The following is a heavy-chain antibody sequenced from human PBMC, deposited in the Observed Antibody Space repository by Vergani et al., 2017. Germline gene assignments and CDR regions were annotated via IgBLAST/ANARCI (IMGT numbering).Heavy chain of an antibody. D-gene: IGHD3-10*01. V-gene: IGHV3-30*02. CDR2: IRYDGSNK. J-gene: IGHJ4*02. CDR1: GFTFSSYG. CDR3: AKDQGLLWFGELSCYFDY. Sequence: QVQLVESGGGVVQPGGSLRLSCAASGFTFSSYGMHWVRQAPGKGLEWVAFIRYDGSNKYYADSVKGRFTISRDNSKNTLYLQMNSLRAEDTAVYYCAKDQGLLWFGELSCYFDYWGQGTLVTVSS.